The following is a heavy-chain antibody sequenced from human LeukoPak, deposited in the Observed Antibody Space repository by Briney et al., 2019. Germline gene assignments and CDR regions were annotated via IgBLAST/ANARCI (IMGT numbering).Heavy chain of an antibody. D-gene: IGHD6-19*01. V-gene: IGHV4-59*12. CDR1: GGSISTYY. CDR2: IYYSGST. CDR3: ARRGYSSGSFDY. J-gene: IGHJ4*02. Sequence: SETLSLTCTVSGGSISTYYWGWIRQPPGKGLEWIGNIYYSGSTNYNPSLKSRVTISVDTSKNQFSLKLSSVTAADTAVYYCARRGYSSGSFDYWGQGTLVTVSS.